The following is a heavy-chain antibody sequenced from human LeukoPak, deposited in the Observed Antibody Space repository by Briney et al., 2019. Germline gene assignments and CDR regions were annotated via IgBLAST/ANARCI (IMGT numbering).Heavy chain of an antibody. CDR2: IKQDGSEK. J-gene: IGHJ4*02. V-gene: IGHV3-7*01. CDR3: ARVRVWWLVFDY. Sequence: GGSLRLSCAASVFTFSSYWMNWVRQAPGKGQEWVANIKQDGSEKYYVDSVKGRFTISRDNAKNSLYLQMNSLRAEDTAVYYCARVRVWWLVFDYWGQGTLVTVSS. D-gene: IGHD6-19*01. CDR1: VFTFSSYW.